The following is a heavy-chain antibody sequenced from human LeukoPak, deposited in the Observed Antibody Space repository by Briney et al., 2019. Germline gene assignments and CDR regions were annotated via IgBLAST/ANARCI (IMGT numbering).Heavy chain of an antibody. CDR1: GYTLTELS. D-gene: IGHD4-23*01. CDR2: FDLEDGET. V-gene: IGHV1-24*01. CDR3: ATGGRWELLIGFEY. Sequence: ASVKVSCKVSGYTLTELSVRWVRQAPGQGLEWLGGFDLEDGETSYAPKLQGRVTMTEDRSRDTAYMELTSLTEEDTAVYYCATGGRWELLIGFEYWGQGTLVTVSS. J-gene: IGHJ4*02.